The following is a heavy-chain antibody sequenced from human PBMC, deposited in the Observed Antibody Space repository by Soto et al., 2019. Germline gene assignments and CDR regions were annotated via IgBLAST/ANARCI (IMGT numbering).Heavy chain of an antibody. J-gene: IGHJ4*02. CDR2: MNPNSGNT. V-gene: IGHV1-8*01. CDR3: ARLVECSGGSCYELFDY. CDR1: GYTFTSYD. Sequence: QVQLVQSGAEVKKPGASVKVSCKASGYTFTSYDINWVRQATGQGLEWMGWMNPNSGNTGYAQKFQGGVTIPRNTSISTAYMERSSLRSEDTALYYCARLVECSGGSCYELFDYWGQGTLVTVSS. D-gene: IGHD2-15*01.